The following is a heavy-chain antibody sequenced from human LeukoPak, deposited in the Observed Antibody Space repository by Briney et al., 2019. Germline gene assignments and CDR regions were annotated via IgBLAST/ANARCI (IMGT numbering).Heavy chain of an antibody. D-gene: IGHD6-13*01. CDR2: IGTAGDT. V-gene: IGHV3-13*01. CDR1: GFTFSSYD. J-gene: IGHJ6*02. CDR3: ARGIAAAGTPYYYYYGMDV. Sequence: PGGSLRLSCAASGFTFSSYDMHWVRQATGKGLEGVSAIGTAGDTYYPGSVKGRFTISRENAKNALYLQMNSLRAGDTAVFYCARGIAAAGTPYYYYYGMDVWGQGTTVTVSS.